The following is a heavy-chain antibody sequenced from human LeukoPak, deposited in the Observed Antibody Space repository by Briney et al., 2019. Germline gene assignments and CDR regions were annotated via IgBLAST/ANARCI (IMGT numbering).Heavy chain of an antibody. CDR2: ICSGGNT. J-gene: IGHJ1*01. CDR1: GFTVSTNY. V-gene: IGHV3-53*01. D-gene: IGHD5-24*01. Sequence: GGSLRLSCVASGFTVSTNYMSWIRQAPGKGLEWVSVICSGGNTYYADSVKGRFTISRDNSKNTLYLQMNSLRAEDTAVYYCAKKIWAAANYPIGFRHWGQGTLVTVSS. CDR3: AKKIWAAANYPIGFRH.